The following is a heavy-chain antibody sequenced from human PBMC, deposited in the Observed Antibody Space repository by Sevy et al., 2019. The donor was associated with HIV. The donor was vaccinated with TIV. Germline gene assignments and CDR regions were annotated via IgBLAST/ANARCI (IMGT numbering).Heavy chain of an antibody. D-gene: IGHD3-10*02. J-gene: IGHJ4*02. CDR2: ISSDGINH. V-gene: IGHV3-30*18. Sequence: GGSLRLSCSAFGFNFQTFGMHWIRQAPGKGPEWLAVISSDGINHNYAASVKGRFTIYRDNSKSLRFLQMNSLTPNDTAVYFCTKESVRGTYIRGDFDHWGQGTLVTVSS. CDR3: TKESVRGTYIRGDFDH. CDR1: GFNFQTFG.